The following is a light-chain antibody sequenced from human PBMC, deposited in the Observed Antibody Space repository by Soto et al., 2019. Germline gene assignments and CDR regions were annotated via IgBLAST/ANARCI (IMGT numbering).Light chain of an antibody. CDR1: SSDIGSHNL. CDR3: CSYAGSSTVV. CDR2: DVS. J-gene: IGLJ2*01. Sequence: QSVLTQPASVSGSPGQSITISCTGTSSDIGSHNLVSWYQQHPGEAPKLIIYDVSKRPSGVSYRFSGSKSGNTASLTISGLQADDEADYYCCSYAGSSTVVFGGGTKLTVL. V-gene: IGLV2-23*02.